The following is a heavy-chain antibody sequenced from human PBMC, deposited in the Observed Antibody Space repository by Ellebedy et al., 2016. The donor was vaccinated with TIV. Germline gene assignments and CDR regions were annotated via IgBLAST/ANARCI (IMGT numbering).Heavy chain of an antibody. CDR1: GGFLSSTRYY. J-gene: IGHJ4*02. CDR2: VYYSGSP. CDR3: ARTDPWQPIDD. Sequence: MPSETLSLTCSVSGGFLSSTRYYWAWIRQPPGKGLEYIGSVYYSGSPYYSPSFKSRVTLSADTSKNQFSLTLRTATAADTAVYYCARTDPWQPIDDWGQGILVSVSS. D-gene: IGHD2-21*02. V-gene: IGHV4-39*01.